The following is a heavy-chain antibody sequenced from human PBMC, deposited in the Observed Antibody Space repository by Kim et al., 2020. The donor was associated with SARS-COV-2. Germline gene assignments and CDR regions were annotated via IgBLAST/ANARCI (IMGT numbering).Heavy chain of an antibody. J-gene: IGHJ2*01. Sequence: SIIHSAASVKGRFTISRDNANNSLYLQMNSLRAEDTAVYYCARETQWYFDLWGRGTLVTVSS. CDR3: ARETQWYFDL. CDR2: SII. V-gene: IGHV3-11*04.